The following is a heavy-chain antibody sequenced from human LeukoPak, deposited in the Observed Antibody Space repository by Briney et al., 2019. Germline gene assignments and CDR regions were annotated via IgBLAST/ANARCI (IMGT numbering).Heavy chain of an antibody. CDR1: GFTFDDYA. CDR2: ISWNSGSI. Sequence: GRSLRLSCAASGFTFDDYAMHWVRQAPGKGLEWVSGISWNSGSIGYVDSVKGRFTISRDNAKNSLYLQMNSLRAEDMALYYCAKGYYYDRSGYYHDAFDIWGQGTMVTVSS. CDR3: AKGYYYDRSGYYHDAFDI. J-gene: IGHJ3*02. D-gene: IGHD3-22*01. V-gene: IGHV3-9*03.